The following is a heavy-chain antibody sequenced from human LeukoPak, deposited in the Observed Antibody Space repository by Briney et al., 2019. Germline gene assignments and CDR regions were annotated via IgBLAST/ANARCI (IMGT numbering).Heavy chain of an antibody. D-gene: IGHD1-1*01. V-gene: IGHV3-33*07. CDR1: GFTFSKAW. Sequence: GGSLRLSCAASGFTFSKAWMNWVRQAPGKGLEWVAIIWYDGGNIDYTDSVKGRFTISRDNSKNTLYLQMNSLRAEDTAVYYCAREEHKNWKIDYWGQGTLVTVSS. J-gene: IGHJ4*02. CDR3: AREEHKNWKIDY. CDR2: IWYDGGNI.